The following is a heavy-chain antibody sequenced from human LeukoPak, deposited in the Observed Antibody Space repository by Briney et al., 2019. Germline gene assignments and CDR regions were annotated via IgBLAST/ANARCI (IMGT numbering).Heavy chain of an antibody. D-gene: IGHD5-18*01. Sequence: ASVKVSCKASGYTFTSYYMHWVRQAPGQGLEWMGIINPSGGSTSYAQKFQGRVTMTRDTSTSTVYMELSSLRSEDTAVYYCARPTLDTAMVYGYLDYCCQGTLVTGSS. V-gene: IGHV1-46*01. CDR3: ARPTLDTAMVYGYLDY. CDR1: GYTFTSYY. J-gene: IGHJ4*02. CDR2: INPSGGST.